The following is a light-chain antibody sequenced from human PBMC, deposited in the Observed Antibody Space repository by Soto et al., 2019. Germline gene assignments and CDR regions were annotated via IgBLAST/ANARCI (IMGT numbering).Light chain of an antibody. CDR3: QQYVSSPRT. CDR2: GAS. Sequence: PGERATLSCRASQTVYNGFLAWYQQKPGQAPRLLIYGASSRATGIPDRFSGSGSGTDFTLTISSLEPEDFAVYYCQQYVSSPRTFGQGTKVDIK. J-gene: IGKJ1*01. CDR1: QTVYNGF. V-gene: IGKV3-20*01.